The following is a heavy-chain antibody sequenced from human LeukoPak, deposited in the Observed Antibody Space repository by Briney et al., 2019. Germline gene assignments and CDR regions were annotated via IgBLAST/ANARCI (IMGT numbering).Heavy chain of an antibody. CDR1: GFTVSSNY. CDR3: AREMPITGGI. J-gene: IGHJ3*02. CDR2: IYSNGST. V-gene: IGHV3-66*01. D-gene: IGHD1-14*01. Sequence: GSLRLSCAASGFTVSSNYMSWVRQAPGKGLEWVSVIYSNGSTYYADFVKGRFTISRDNSKNTLYLQMNRLRAEDTAVYYCAREMPITGGIWGQGTMVTVSS.